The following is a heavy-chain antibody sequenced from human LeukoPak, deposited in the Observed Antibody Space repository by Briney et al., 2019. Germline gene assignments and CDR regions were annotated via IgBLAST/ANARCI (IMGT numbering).Heavy chain of an antibody. D-gene: IGHD4-17*01. J-gene: IGHJ4*02. CDR3: ARNNGDYDFLGFDY. CDR2: ISAYNGNT. V-gene: IGHV1-18*01. Sequence: ASAKVSCKASGYTFTSYGISWVRQAPGQGLEWMGWISAYNGNTNYAQKLQGRVTMTTDTSTSTANMELRSLRSDDTAVYYCARNNGDYDFLGFDYWGQGTLVTVSS. CDR1: GYTFTSYG.